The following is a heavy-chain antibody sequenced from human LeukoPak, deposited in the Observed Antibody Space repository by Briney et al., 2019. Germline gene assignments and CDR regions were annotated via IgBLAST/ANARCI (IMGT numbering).Heavy chain of an antibody. CDR2: INHSGST. D-gene: IGHD2-15*01. J-gene: IGHJ3*02. Sequence: PSETLSLTCAVYGGSFSGYYWSWIRQPPGKGLEWIGEINHSGSTNYNPSLKSRVTISVDTSKNQFSLKLSSVTAADTAVYYCAGIAVADAFDIWGQGTMVTVSS. CDR1: GGSFSGYY. CDR3: AGIAVADAFDI. V-gene: IGHV4-34*01.